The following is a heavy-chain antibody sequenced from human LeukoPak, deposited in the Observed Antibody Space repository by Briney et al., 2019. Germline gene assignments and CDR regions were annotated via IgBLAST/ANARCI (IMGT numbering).Heavy chain of an antibody. Sequence: SVRVSCKASGGTFSSYAISWVRQAPGQGLEWMGGIIPIFGTANYAQKFQGRVTITTDESTSTAYMELSSLRSEDTAVYYCARSRGYSYGYPDYWGQGTLVTVSS. CDR3: ARSRGYSYGYPDY. J-gene: IGHJ4*02. CDR2: IIPIFGTA. D-gene: IGHD5-18*01. CDR1: GGTFSSYA. V-gene: IGHV1-69*05.